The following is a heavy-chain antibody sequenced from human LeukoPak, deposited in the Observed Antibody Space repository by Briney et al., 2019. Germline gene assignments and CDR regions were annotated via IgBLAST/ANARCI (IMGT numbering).Heavy chain of an antibody. CDR3: AKSKWERLVFTHSDY. CDR1: GFTFSSYG. Sequence: HAGGSLRLSCAASGFTFSSYGMSWVRQAPGKGLEWVSAISGSGGSTYYADSVKGRFTISRDNSKNTLSLEMSSLRVEDTAVYYCAKSKWERLVFTHSDYWGQGTRVSVSS. CDR2: ISGSGGST. D-gene: IGHD1-26*01. J-gene: IGHJ4*02. V-gene: IGHV3-23*01.